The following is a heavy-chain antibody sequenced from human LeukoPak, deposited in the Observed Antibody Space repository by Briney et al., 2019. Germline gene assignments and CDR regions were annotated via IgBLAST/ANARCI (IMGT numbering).Heavy chain of an antibody. D-gene: IGHD3-9*01. Sequence: PGGSLRLSCAASGFTFSSYWMHWVRQAPGKGLEWVSSISSSSSYIYYADSVKGRFTISRDNAKNSLYLQMNSLRAEDTAVYYCARATIFGWFDPWGQGTLVTVSS. CDR2: ISSSSSYI. J-gene: IGHJ5*02. CDR3: ARATIFGWFDP. CDR1: GFTFSSYW. V-gene: IGHV3-21*01.